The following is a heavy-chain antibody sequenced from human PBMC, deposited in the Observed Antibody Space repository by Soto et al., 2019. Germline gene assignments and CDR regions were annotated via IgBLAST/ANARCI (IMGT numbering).Heavy chain of an antibody. D-gene: IGHD2-21*02. CDR1: GDTFTDYY. Sequence: QVQLMQSGAEVKKPGASVKVSCKASGDTFTDYYIHWVRQAPGQGLEWMGTVNPSGGHTTYAQHFLVRVTMTRDTAHSTFYMELTSLTSDDTAIYHCARGGHVVVVTAALDYWGQGTLVTVSS. J-gene: IGHJ4*02. V-gene: IGHV1-46*01. CDR3: ARGGHVVVVTAALDY. CDR2: VNPSGGHT.